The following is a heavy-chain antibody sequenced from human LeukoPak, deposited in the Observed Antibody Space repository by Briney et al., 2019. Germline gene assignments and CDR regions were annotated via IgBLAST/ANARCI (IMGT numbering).Heavy chain of an antibody. V-gene: IGHV3-23*01. CDR2: INNSGDDT. CDR3: AKGGSYAPLDY. J-gene: IGHJ4*02. CDR1: RFTFTSSA. D-gene: IGHD3-16*01. Sequence: GGSLRLCCAASRFTFTSSAMTWVRQAPGKGLEWLSAINNSGDDTIYTDSVKGRFTISRDNSKNTLYLQMNSLRAEDTAVYYCAKGGSYAPLDYWGQGTLVTVSS.